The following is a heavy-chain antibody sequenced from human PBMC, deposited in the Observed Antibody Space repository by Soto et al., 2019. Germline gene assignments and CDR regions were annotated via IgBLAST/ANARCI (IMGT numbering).Heavy chain of an antibody. CDR2: IIPILGIA. D-gene: IGHD2-15*01. CDR3: ARGPYCSGGSCYLYYFDY. CDR1: GGTFSSYT. J-gene: IGHJ4*02. V-gene: IGHV1-69*02. Sequence: QVQLVQSGAEVKKPGSSVKVSCKASGGTFSSYTISWVRQAPGQGLEWMGRIIPILGIANYAQKFQGRVTITADKSTSTAYMELSSLRSEDTAVYYCARGPYCSGGSCYLYYFDYWGQGTLVTVSS.